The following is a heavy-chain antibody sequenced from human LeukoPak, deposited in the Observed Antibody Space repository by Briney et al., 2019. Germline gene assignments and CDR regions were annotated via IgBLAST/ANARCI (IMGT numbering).Heavy chain of an antibody. CDR2: IYPGDSDT. CDR1: GYSFNTDW. V-gene: IGHV5-51*01. D-gene: IGHD1-1*01. J-gene: IGHJ3*01. CDR3: ARPGGTTPL. Sequence: ESLKVSCKGSGYSFNTDWIGWVRQVPGKGLEWMGIIYPGDSDTRYSPSFQGQVTISVDKSTSAAFLQWTSLKASDTAMYYCARPGGTTPLWGQGTMVTVSS.